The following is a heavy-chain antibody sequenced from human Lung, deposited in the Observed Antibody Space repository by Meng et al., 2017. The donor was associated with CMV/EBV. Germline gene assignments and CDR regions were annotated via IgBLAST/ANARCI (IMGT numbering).Heavy chain of an antibody. CDR3: ARHHHSPTFDY. CDR2: VVYSGTT. V-gene: IGHV4-39*01. CDR1: GGSISSSSYY. Sequence: LQLQEAGPGLVKPSETLSLSCTVSGGSISSSSYYWAWIRQPPGKGLEWIGSVVYSGTTYYTSSLKSRVSISVDTSKNQFSLKLSSVTAADTAVYYCARHHHSPTFDYWGQGTLVTVSS. J-gene: IGHJ4*02. D-gene: IGHD1-14*01.